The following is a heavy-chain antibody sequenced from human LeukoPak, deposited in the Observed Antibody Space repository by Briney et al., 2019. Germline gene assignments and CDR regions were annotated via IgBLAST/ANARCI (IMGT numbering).Heavy chain of an antibody. CDR2: IKQDGSEK. CDR3: ARVVYFYLYYFDY. CDR1: GFTFSSYW. J-gene: IGHJ4*02. Sequence: PGGSLRLSCAASGFTFSSYWMSWVRQAPGKGLEWVANIKQDGSEKYYVDSVKGRFTISRDNAKNSLYLQMNSLRAEDTAVYYYARVVYFYLYYFDYWGQGTLVTVSS. V-gene: IGHV3-7*01. D-gene: IGHD2/OR15-2a*01.